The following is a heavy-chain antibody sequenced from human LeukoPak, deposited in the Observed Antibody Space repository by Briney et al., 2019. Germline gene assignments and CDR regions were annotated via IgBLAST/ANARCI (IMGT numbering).Heavy chain of an antibody. CDR2: IYYSGST. D-gene: IGHD6-19*01. J-gene: IGHJ4*02. Sequence: PSETLSLTCTVSGGSISSGDYYWSWIRQPPGKGLEWIGYIYYSGSTYYNPSLKSRVTISVDTSKNQFSLKLSSVTAADTAVYYCARDSLSRGRQWLNFDYWGQGTLVTVSS. CDR1: GGSISSGDYY. V-gene: IGHV4-30-4*02. CDR3: ARDSLSRGRQWLNFDY.